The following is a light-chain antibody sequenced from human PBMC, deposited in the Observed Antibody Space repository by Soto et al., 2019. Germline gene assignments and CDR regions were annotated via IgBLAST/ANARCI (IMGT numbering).Light chain of an antibody. V-gene: IGLV2-14*01. CDR2: DVS. CDR1: SSDVGGYNY. CDR3: CSYTSSSTPVV. Sequence: QSVLTQPASVSGSPGQSITISCTGTSSDVGGYNYVSWYQQHPGKAPKLMIYDVSNGPSGVSNRFSGSKSGNTASLTISGLQAEDEDDYYCCSYTSSSTPVVFGGGTKVTVL. J-gene: IGLJ2*01.